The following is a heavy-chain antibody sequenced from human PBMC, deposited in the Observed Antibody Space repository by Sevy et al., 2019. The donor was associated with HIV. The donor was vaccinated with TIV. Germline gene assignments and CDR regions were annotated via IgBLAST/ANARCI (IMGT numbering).Heavy chain of an antibody. J-gene: IGHJ4*02. Sequence: GGSLRLSCAASGFSFSRYAIHWVRQAPGKGREWVAGLSYDGSNKHYADSVRGRFTISRDNSKNTLYLQMNSLRAEDTAVYYCARDGPYNTYDLWGYYFDYWGQGTLVTVSS. V-gene: IGHV3-30-3*01. CDR3: ARDGPYNTYDLWGYYFDY. CDR1: GFSFSRYA. D-gene: IGHD3-3*01. CDR2: LSYDGSNK.